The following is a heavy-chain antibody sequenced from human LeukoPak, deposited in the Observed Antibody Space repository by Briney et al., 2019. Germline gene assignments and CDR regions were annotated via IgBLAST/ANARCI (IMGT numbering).Heavy chain of an antibody. CDR1: GFTFSSYA. CDR2: ISGSGGST. J-gene: IGHJ5*02. CDR3: AKEGHASTVVVTAIPGS. V-gene: IGHV3-23*01. D-gene: IGHD2-21*02. Sequence: GGSLRLSCAASGFTFSSYAMSWVRQAPGKGLEWVSGISGSGGSTYYADSVKGRFTISRDNSKNTLYLQMNSLRAEDTAVYFCAKEGHASTVVVTAIPGSWGQGTLVTVSS.